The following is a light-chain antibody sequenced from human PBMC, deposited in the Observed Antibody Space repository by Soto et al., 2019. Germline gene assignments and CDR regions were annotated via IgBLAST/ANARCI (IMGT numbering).Light chain of an antibody. CDR2: DAS. CDR1: QSVTRY. CDR3: QQRSDWPT. J-gene: IGKJ1*01. V-gene: IGKV3-11*01. Sequence: IVLTQSPATLSLSPGERATLSCRASQSVTRYLAWYQQKPGQTPRLLIYDASKRATGIPARFSGSGSGTDFILNISSLEPEDFAGYYCQQRSDWPTFGQGTKVEI.